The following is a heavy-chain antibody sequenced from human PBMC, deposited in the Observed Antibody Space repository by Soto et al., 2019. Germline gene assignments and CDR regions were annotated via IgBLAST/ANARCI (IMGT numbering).Heavy chain of an antibody. J-gene: IGHJ4*02. CDR3: ARSAPYDY. V-gene: IGHV1-46*01. CDR1: GYTFTNYY. CDR2: INPNGGST. Sequence: QVQLMQSGAEVKKPGASVIVSCKASGYTFTNYYVHWVRQAPGQGLEWMGFINPNGGSTTYAQKFQGRFTVTPDTSTRTVYMQLSSLRSEDTAVFYCARSAPYDYWGQGTLVTVSS.